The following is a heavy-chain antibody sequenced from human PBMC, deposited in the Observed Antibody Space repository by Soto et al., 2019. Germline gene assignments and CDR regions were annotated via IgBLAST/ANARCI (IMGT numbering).Heavy chain of an antibody. V-gene: IGHV1-46*01. CDR2: INPSGGST. Sequence: ASVKVSCKASGYTFTSYYMHWVRQAPGQGLEWMGIINPSGGSTSYAQKSQGRVTMSRDTSTSTVYMELSSLRSEDTAVYYCARPTVTNYYYYGMDVWGQGTTVTVSS. J-gene: IGHJ6*02. CDR3: ARPTVTNYYYYGMDV. D-gene: IGHD4-17*01. CDR1: GYTFTSYY.